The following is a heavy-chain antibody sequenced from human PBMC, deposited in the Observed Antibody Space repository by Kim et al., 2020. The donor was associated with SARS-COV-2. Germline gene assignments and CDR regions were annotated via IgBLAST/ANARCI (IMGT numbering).Heavy chain of an antibody. D-gene: IGHD2-2*02. Sequence: GGSLRLSCTASGFTFGDYAMSWFRQAPGKGLEWVGFIRSKAYGGTTEYAASVKGRFTISRDDSKSIAYLQMNSLKTEDTAVYYCTRDSQRRYCSSTSCYMYYYGMDVWGQGTTVTVSS. CDR1: GFTFGDYA. J-gene: IGHJ6*02. CDR2: IRSKAYGGTT. V-gene: IGHV3-49*03. CDR3: TRDSQRRYCSSTSCYMYYYGMDV.